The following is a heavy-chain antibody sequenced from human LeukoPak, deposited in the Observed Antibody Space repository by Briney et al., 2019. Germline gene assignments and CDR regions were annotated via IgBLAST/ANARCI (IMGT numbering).Heavy chain of an antibody. Sequence: GGSLRLSCAASGFTFSSYAMSWVRQAPGKGLEWVSAISGSGGSTYYADSVKGLFTISRDNSKNTLYLQMNSLRAEDTAVYYCAKDSNVLWFGEGPNWGQGTLVTVSS. D-gene: IGHD3-10*01. CDR1: GFTFSSYA. J-gene: IGHJ4*02. CDR2: ISGSGGST. CDR3: AKDSNVLWFGEGPN. V-gene: IGHV3-23*01.